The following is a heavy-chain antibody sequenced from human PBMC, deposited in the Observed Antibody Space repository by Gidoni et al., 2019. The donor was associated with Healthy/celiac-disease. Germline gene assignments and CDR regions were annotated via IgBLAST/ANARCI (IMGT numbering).Heavy chain of an antibody. CDR3: ARAPNYYDSSGYYPGDAFDI. J-gene: IGHJ3*02. V-gene: IGHV4-4*07. CDR2: IYTSGST. CDR1: GGSISSYY. Sequence: QVQLQESGPGLVKPSETLSLTCTVSGGSISSYYWSWIRQPAGKGLEWIGRIYTSGSTNYNPSLKSRVTMSVDTSKNQFSLKLSSVTAADTAVYYCARAPNYYDSSGYYPGDAFDIWGQGTMVTVSS. D-gene: IGHD3-22*01.